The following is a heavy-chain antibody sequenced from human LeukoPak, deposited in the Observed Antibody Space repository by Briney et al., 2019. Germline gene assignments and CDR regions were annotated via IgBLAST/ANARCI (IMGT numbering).Heavy chain of an antibody. CDR1: GYTFTGYF. D-gene: IGHD3-10*01. V-gene: IGHV1-8*02. Sequence: ASVKVSCKASGYTFTGYFMHWVRQATGQGLEWMGWMNPNSGNTGYAQKFQGRVTMTRNTSISTAYMELSSLRSEDTAVYYCARGVWFGDKGYFDYWGQGTLVTVSS. J-gene: IGHJ4*02. CDR2: MNPNSGNT. CDR3: ARGVWFGDKGYFDY.